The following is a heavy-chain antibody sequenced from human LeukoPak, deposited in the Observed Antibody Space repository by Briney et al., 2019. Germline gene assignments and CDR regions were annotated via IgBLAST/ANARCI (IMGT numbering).Heavy chain of an antibody. Sequence: EASVKVSCKASGGTFSSYAISWVRQAPGQGLEWMGGIISIFGTANYAQKFQGRVTITADESTSTAYMELSSLRSEDTAVYYCAIRYYYDSSGYSNGFDYWGQGTLVTVSS. CDR2: IISIFGTA. CDR3: AIRYYYDSSGYSNGFDY. V-gene: IGHV1-69*13. J-gene: IGHJ4*02. CDR1: GGTFSSYA. D-gene: IGHD3-22*01.